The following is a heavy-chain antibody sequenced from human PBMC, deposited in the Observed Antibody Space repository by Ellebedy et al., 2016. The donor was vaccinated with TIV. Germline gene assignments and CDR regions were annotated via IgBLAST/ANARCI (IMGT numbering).Heavy chain of an antibody. CDR3: ARRGSYGDYAVQVNSWFDT. V-gene: IGHV3-7*01. Sequence: PGGSLRLSCAASGFSFRSYWMSWVRQAPGKGLEWVANIYQDGSDQYYVDSVKGRFTISRDNANKSLFLQMNRLRVEDTAVYYCARRGSYGDYAVQVNSWFDTWGQGTLVTVSS. D-gene: IGHD4-17*01. CDR2: IYQDGSDQ. CDR1: GFSFRSYW. J-gene: IGHJ5*02.